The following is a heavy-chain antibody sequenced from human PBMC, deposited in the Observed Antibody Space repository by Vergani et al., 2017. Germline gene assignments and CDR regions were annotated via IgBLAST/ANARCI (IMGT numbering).Heavy chain of an antibody. J-gene: IGHJ3*02. Sequence: QVQLVESGGGVVQPGRSLRVSCAGSGFTFTNYDMHWVRQAPGKGLEWVAVISIDGSITHYGDSGKGRVTITRDNSKKTLYLQMTSLRGDDTAVSYIGRDAFKGKPDVVDIWGQGTMVTVSS. CDR2: ISIDGSIT. CDR3: GRDAFKGKPDVVDI. V-gene: IGHV3-30*19. CDR1: GFTFTNYD.